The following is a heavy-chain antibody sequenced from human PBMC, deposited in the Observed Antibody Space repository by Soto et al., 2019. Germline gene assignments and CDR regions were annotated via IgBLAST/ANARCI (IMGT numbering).Heavy chain of an antibody. D-gene: IGHD3-10*01. Sequence: QVQLVQSGAEVKKPGASVKVSCKASGYTFTSYAMHWVRQAPGQRLEWMGWINAGNGNTKYSQKFQGRVTITRDTSASTAYMGLSSLRAEDTAVYYCARGSVVGFDPWGQGPLVTVSS. CDR2: INAGNGNT. V-gene: IGHV1-3*01. CDR3: ARGSVVGFDP. CDR1: GYTFTSYA. J-gene: IGHJ5*02.